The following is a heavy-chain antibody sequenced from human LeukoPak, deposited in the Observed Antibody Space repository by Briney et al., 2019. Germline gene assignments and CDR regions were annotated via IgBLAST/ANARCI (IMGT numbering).Heavy chain of an antibody. CDR1: GGSISSYY. CDR2: IYTSGST. CDR3: ARAAEDYYGPGSFKYYYYYYYMDV. J-gene: IGHJ6*03. Sequence: PSETLSLTCTVSGGSISSYYWSWIRQPAGKGLGWIGRIYTSGSTNYNPSLKSRVTMSVDTSKNQFSLKLSSVTAADTAVYCCARAAEDYYGPGSFKYYYYYYYMDVWGKGTTVTVSS. V-gene: IGHV4-4*07. D-gene: IGHD3-10*01.